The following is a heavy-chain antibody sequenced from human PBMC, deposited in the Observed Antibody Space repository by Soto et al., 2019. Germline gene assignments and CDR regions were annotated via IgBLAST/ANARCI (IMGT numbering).Heavy chain of an antibody. CDR2: ISGNTVIT. V-gene: IGHV3-23*01. J-gene: IGHJ5*02. CDR1: GFTFNSYA. D-gene: IGHD2-15*01. CDR3: ARAAGYSRAS. Sequence: EVQLLESGGGLLQPGGSLRLSCAASGFTFNSYAIHWVRQAPGKGLEWVSVISGNTVITYYADSVKGRCTFSRDKSRTTRYLHMNSLRAEGTAVYFCARAAGYSRASWGQGSLVTVSS.